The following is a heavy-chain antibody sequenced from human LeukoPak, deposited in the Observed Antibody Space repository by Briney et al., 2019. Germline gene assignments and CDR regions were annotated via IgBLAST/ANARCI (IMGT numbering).Heavy chain of an antibody. V-gene: IGHV3-23*01. J-gene: IGHJ4*02. CDR1: GFTFSSYG. CDR3: ATGAYCDH. CDR2: ISGSGGST. Sequence: GGSLRLSCAASGFTFSSYGMSWVRQAPGKGLEWVSAISGSGGSTYYADSVKGRFTISRDNSKNTLYLQMNGLRAEDTAIYFCATGAYCDHWGQGTLVTVSS.